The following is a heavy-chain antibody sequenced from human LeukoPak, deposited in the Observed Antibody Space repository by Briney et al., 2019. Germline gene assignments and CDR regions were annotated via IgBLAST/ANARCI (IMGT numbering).Heavy chain of an antibody. CDR2: IIPIFGTA. V-gene: IGHV1-69*01. CDR1: GGTFSSYA. CDR3: ASSGAHYDILTGPWGYYYYYMDV. J-gene: IGHJ6*03. Sequence: GASVKVSCKASGGTFSSYAISWVRQAPGQGLEWMGGIIPIFGTANYAQKFQGRVTITADESTSTAYMELSSLRSEDTAVYYCASSGAHYDILTGPWGYYYYYMDVWGKGTTVTISS. D-gene: IGHD3-9*01.